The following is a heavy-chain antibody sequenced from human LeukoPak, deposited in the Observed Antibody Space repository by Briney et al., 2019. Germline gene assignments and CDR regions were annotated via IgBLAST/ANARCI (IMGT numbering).Heavy chain of an antibody. J-gene: IGHJ3*01. CDR3: ARGRTSYYDSHDAFDV. CDR1: GFTFSTYR. Sequence: PGGSLRLSCAAAGFTFSTYRIDWVRQAPGEGLEWVSSISRGSNYMYYADSVKGRFTVSRDNAKNSVYLQMNSLRAEDTAMYYCARGRTSYYDSHDAFDVWGQGTLVTVSS. V-gene: IGHV3-21*01. CDR2: ISRGSNYM. D-gene: IGHD3-22*01.